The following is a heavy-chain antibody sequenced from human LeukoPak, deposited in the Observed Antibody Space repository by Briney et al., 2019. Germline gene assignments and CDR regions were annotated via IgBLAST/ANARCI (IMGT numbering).Heavy chain of an antibody. J-gene: IGHJ4*02. CDR3: AKDSASSWYYLDS. Sequence: GGSLRLSCVASGFTFNTFAMIWVRQPPGKGLEWVSSIFQGGGEIHYADSVRGRFTISRDNSKNTLFLQMNSLRAEDTAIYYCAKDSASSWYYLDSWGQGTLVTVSS. CDR1: GFTFNTFA. CDR2: IFQGGGEI. V-gene: IGHV3-23*01. D-gene: IGHD6-13*01.